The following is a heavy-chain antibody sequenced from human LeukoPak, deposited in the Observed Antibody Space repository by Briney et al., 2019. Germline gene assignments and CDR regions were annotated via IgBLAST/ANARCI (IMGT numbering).Heavy chain of an antibody. D-gene: IGHD1-14*01. Sequence: PSETLSLTCAVYGGSFSGYYWSWIRQPPGKELEWIGEINHSGSTNYNPSLKSRVTISVDTSKNQFSLKLSSVTAADTAVCYCARRTGRYYYYYGMDVWGQGTTVTVSS. CDR2: INHSGST. CDR1: GGSFSGYY. J-gene: IGHJ6*02. CDR3: ARRTGRYYYYYGMDV. V-gene: IGHV4-34*01.